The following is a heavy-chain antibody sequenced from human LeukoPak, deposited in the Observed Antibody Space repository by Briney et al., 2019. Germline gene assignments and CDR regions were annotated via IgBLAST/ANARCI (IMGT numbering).Heavy chain of an antibody. CDR2: INSDGSST. Sequence: GGSLRLSCAASGFTFSSYWMHWVRQAPGKGLVWVSRINSDGSSTNYADSVKGRFTISRDNAKNTLYLQMNSLRAEDTAVYYCARVGSAHYYYYYGMDVWGQGTTVTVSS. V-gene: IGHV3-74*01. CDR1: GFTFSSYW. CDR3: ARVGSAHYYYYYGMDV. J-gene: IGHJ6*02.